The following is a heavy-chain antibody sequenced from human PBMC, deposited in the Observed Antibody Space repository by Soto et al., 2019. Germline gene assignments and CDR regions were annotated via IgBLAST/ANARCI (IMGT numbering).Heavy chain of an antibody. CDR1: EFTFSHYP. V-gene: IGHV3-30-3*01. CDR3: ARVSTPIAGSSTLTCFFCLDX. CDR2: ISSDGSLE. D-gene: IGHD6-13*01. Sequence: GGSLRLTCTAPEFTFSHYPLQWIRQAPGRGLEWVSSISSDGSLEYKAYSVKVRFTISRDNSKNTLFLQMNGLKPEDTAMYYCARVSTPIAGSSTLTCFFCLDXWGQGTTVTVS. J-gene: IGHJ6*02.